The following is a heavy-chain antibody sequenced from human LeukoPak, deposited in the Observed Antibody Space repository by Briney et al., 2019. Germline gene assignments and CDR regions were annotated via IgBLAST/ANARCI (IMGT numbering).Heavy chain of an antibody. V-gene: IGHV3-48*04. Sequence: GRSLRLSCAASGFTFSSYGMNWVRQAPGKGLEWVSYISSSGSTIYYADSVKGRFTISRDNAKNSLYLQMNSLRAEDTAVYYCASLIAAAGTVAFDIWGQGTMVTVSS. CDR1: GFTFSSYG. D-gene: IGHD6-13*01. CDR3: ASLIAAAGTVAFDI. CDR2: ISSSGSTI. J-gene: IGHJ3*02.